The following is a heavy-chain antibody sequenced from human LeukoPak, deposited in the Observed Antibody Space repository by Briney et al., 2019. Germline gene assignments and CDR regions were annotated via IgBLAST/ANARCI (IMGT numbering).Heavy chain of an antibody. J-gene: IGHJ4*02. CDR2: INIYSGTT. V-gene: IGHV1-18*01. CDR3: ARAVPATSGYFGELDY. Sequence: GASVKVSCKASGYTFRSYGITWARQAPGQGLEWMGWINIYSGTTNQAEKLQGRVTMTTDISTSTAYMELRSLRSDDTAVYYCARAVPATSGYFGELDYWGQGTLVTVSS. CDR1: GYTFRSYG. D-gene: IGHD3-22*01.